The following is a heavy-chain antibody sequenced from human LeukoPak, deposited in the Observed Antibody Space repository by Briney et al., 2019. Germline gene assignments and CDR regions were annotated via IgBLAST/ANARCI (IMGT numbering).Heavy chain of an antibody. CDR3: TTGPVGGSYYDGYYYYYMDV. CDR2: IKSKTDGGTT. V-gene: IGHV3-15*01. CDR1: GFTFSNAW. D-gene: IGHD1-26*01. J-gene: IGHJ6*03. Sequence: GGSLTLSCAASGFTFSNAWMSWLRQAPGKGLEWVGRIKSKTDGGTTDYAAPVKGRFTSSRDDSKNTLYLQMNSLKTEDTAVYYCTTGPVGGSYYDGYYYYYMDVWGKGTTVTVSS.